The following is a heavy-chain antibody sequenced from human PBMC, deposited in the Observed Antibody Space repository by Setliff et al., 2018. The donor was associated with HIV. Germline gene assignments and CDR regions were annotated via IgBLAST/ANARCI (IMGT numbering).Heavy chain of an antibody. J-gene: IGHJ3*02. D-gene: IGHD2-15*01. Sequence: SETLSLTCSVSGGSMSTYYWSWIRQPAGKRLEWIGRVYTSGSTIYNPFLRSRVTMSVDTSKSQFSLKLNSVAAADTAVYYCARVFPPIRGAPFGTPPGAFDIWGQGTMVTVSS. V-gene: IGHV4-4*07. CDR2: VYTSGST. CDR3: ARVFPPIRGAPFGTPPGAFDI. CDR1: GGSMSTYY.